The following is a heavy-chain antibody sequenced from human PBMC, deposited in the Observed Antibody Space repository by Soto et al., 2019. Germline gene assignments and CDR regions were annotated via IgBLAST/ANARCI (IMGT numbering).Heavy chain of an antibody. CDR3: ARQGFRQLHGLVNV. CDR2: IHHSGST. J-gene: IGHJ6*02. D-gene: IGHD3-10*01. Sequence: SESRCLPWSVSGGFITSRYCSWFRQPPGKGLEWIGYIHHSGSTSYNPSLNSRVTMSVDTSKSQFSLKVSSVTAADTALYYCARQGFRQLHGLVNVWGPGTTVT. V-gene: IGHV4-59*08. CDR1: GGFITSRY.